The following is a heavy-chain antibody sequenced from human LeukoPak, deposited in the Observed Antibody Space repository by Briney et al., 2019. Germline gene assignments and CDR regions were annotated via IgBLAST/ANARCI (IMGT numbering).Heavy chain of an antibody. CDR3: ARDGQQWLHLRRYWYFDL. CDR1: GFTFSSYS. Sequence: GGSLRLSCAASGFTFSSYSMNWVRQAPGKGLEWVSSISSSSSYIYYADSVKGRFTISRDNAKNSLYLQMNSLRAEDTAVYYCARDGQQWLHLRRYWYFDLWGRGTLVTVSS. D-gene: IGHD6-19*01. CDR2: ISSSSSYI. V-gene: IGHV3-21*01. J-gene: IGHJ2*01.